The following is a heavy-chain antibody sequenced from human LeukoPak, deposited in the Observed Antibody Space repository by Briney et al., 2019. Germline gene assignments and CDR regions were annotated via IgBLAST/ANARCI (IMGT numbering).Heavy chain of an antibody. D-gene: IGHD1-26*01. CDR1: GGSFSGYY. J-gene: IGHJ4*02. CDR2: INHSGST. Sequence: SETLSLTCAVYGGSFSGYYWSWIRQPPGKGLEWIGEINHSGSTNYNSSLKSRVTISVDTSKNQFSLKLSSVTAADTAVYYCARHLIVGAYYFDYWGQGTLVTVSS. CDR3: ARHLIVGAYYFDY. V-gene: IGHV4-34*01.